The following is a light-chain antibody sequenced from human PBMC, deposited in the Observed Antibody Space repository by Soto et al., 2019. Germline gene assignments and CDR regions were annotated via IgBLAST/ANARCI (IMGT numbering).Light chain of an antibody. CDR2: AAS. V-gene: IGKV1-39*01. CDR3: QQSYSLSWT. J-gene: IGKJ1*01. CDR1: QSVSTY. Sequence: DIQMTQSPSSLSASVGDRVTITCRASQSVSTYLNWYQQRPGQAPKVLIYAASTLQSGVPSRFSGSGSGTDFTLTISSLQPEDFATYYCQQSYSLSWTFGQGTKVEFK.